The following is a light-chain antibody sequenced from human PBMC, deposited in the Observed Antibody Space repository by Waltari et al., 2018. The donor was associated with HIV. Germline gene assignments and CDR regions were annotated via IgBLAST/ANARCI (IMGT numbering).Light chain of an antibody. CDR1: NSNIGNNF. CDR3: ASWDDKLSHWV. V-gene: IGLV1-47*01. Sequence: QSVLTQPPSASRSPGQRVLISCSGTNSNIGNNFVSWFQQVPGGAPKPVIYRNAQRPSGVPERSSAAKSGSSASLAITGLQLDDEAEYFCASWDDKLSHWVFGGGTRLAV. J-gene: IGLJ3*02. CDR2: RNA.